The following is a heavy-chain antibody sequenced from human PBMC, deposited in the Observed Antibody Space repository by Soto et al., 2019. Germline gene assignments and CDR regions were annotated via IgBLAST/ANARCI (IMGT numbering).Heavy chain of an antibody. CDR3: ARGYCSGGSCSNWFDP. CDR2: MNPNSGNT. CDR1: GYTFTSYD. Sequence: GASVKVSCKASGYTFTSYDSNWVRQATGQGLEWMGWMNPNSGNTGYPQKFQGRVTMTRNTSISTAYMELSSLRSEDTAVYYCARGYCSGGSCSNWFDPWGQGTLVTVSS. D-gene: IGHD2-15*01. J-gene: IGHJ5*02. V-gene: IGHV1-8*01.